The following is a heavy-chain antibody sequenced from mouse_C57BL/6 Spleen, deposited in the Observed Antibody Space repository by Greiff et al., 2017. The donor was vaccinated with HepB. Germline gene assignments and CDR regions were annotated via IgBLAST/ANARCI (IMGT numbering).Heavy chain of an antibody. Sequence: QVQLQQSGPGLVQPSQSLSITCTVSGFSLTSYGVHWVRQSPGKGLEWLGVIWSGGSTDYNAAFISRLSISKDNSKSQVFFKMNSLQADDTAIYYCARNYDLYDYDGSWFAYWGQGTLVTVSA. V-gene: IGHV2-2*01. CDR2: IWSGGST. D-gene: IGHD2-4*01. CDR3: ARNYDLYDYDGSWFAY. CDR1: GFSLTSYG. J-gene: IGHJ3*01.